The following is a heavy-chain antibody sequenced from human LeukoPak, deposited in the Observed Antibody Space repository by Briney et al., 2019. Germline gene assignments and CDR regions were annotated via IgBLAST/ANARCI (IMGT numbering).Heavy chain of an antibody. J-gene: IGHJ4*02. CDR3: ASARFDY. CDR1: GGSFSGYY. V-gene: IGHV4-34*01. CDR2: INHSGST. Sequence: KPSETLSLTCAVYGGSFSGYYWSWIRQPPGKGLEWIGEINHSGSTNYNPSLKSRVTISVDTSKNQFSLKLSSVTAADTAVYYCASARFDYWGQGTLVTVSS.